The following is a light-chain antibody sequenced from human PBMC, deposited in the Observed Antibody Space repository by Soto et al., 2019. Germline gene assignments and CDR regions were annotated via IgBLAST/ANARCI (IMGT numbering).Light chain of an antibody. J-gene: IGKJ4*01. CDR2: GAS. V-gene: IGKV3-15*01. Sequence: ETVMTQSPATLSVSPGEGATLSCRASQSVSSNLAWYQQRPGQTPRLLVYGASIRATGMSARFSGSGSGTEFTLTISSLQSEDFALYYYQQYNDWPHTFGGGTKVEIK. CDR1: QSVSSN. CDR3: QQYNDWPHT.